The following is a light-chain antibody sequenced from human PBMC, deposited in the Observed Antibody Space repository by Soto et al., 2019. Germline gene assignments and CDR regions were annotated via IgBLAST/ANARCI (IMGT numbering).Light chain of an antibody. V-gene: IGLV2-14*01. Sequence: QSALTQPASVSGSPGQSITISCTGTSSDVGGYNYVSWYQQHPDKAPKRMIYDVSNRPSGVSNRFSGSKSGNTASLTISGLQADDEADYYCSSDTSNNIRYVFGTGTKVTVL. CDR3: SSDTSNNIRYV. CDR1: SSDVGGYNY. CDR2: DVS. J-gene: IGLJ1*01.